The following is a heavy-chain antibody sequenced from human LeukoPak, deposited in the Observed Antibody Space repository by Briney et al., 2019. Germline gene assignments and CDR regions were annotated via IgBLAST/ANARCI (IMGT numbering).Heavy chain of an antibody. V-gene: IGHV3-43*01. CDR2: AGWAGGTT. J-gene: IGHJ4*02. Sequence: GGSLRLSCATSGFTFDRYTIHWVRQAPGKGLEWVSLAGWAGGTTYYSDSVRGRFTISRDSGKNSVYLQMNSLTTDDTAFYFCAKELDTMFFDYWGQGALVTVSS. CDR3: AKELDTMFFDY. D-gene: IGHD3-10*02. CDR1: GFTFDRYT.